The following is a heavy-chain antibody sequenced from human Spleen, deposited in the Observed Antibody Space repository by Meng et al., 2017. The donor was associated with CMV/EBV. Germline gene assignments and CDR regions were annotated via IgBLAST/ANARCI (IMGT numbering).Heavy chain of an antibody. CDR2: IFYGGRT. D-gene: IGHD2-21*01. CDR3: ARAWKDRGGDCYSDY. Sequence: GSISSGDYYWSWIRQPPGKGLEWIGSIFYGGRTYYNPSLKSRVTISVDTSKNQFSLKLSSVTAADTAVYYCARAWKDRGGDCYSDYWGQGTLVTVSS. J-gene: IGHJ4*02. V-gene: IGHV4-31*02. CDR1: GSISSGDYY.